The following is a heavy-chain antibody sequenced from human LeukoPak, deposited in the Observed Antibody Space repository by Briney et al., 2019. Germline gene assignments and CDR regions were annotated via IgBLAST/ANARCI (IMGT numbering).Heavy chain of an antibody. CDR1: NFTFSDYA. V-gene: IGHV3-21*01. Sequence: PGGSLRLSCVGSNFTFSDYAMNWVRQAPGKGLEWVSSISSSSSYIYYADSVKGRFTISRDNAKNSLYLQMNSLRAEDTAVYYCARVASGTAFDIWGQGTMVTVSS. CDR2: ISSSSSYI. CDR3: ARVASGTAFDI. J-gene: IGHJ3*02. D-gene: IGHD2-15*01.